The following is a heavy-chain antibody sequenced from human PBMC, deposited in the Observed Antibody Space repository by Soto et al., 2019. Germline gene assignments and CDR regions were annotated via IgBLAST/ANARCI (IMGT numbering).Heavy chain of an antibody. CDR1: GFTFSSYW. CDR3: ARSGAGSHQSV. CDR2: INSDGSST. J-gene: IGHJ6*02. V-gene: IGHV3-74*01. D-gene: IGHD3-10*01. Sequence: VQLVESGGGLVQPGGSLRLSCAASGFTFSSYWMHWVRQAPGKGLVWVSRINSDGSSTSYADSVKGRFTISRDNAKNTLYRQMNSLRAEDTAVDYCARSGAGSHQSVWGQGTTVTVSS.